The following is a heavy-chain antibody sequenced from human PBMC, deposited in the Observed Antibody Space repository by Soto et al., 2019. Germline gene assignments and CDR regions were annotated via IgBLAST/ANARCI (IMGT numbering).Heavy chain of an antibody. CDR2: ISGSGGST. CDR1: GFTFSSYA. J-gene: IGHJ6*02. V-gene: IGHV3-23*01. CDR3: AKESCSSTSCYGPYYYYGMDV. Sequence: GGSLRLSCAASGFTFSSYAMSWVRQAPGKGLEWVSAISGSGGSTYYADSVKGRFTISRDNSKNTLYLQMNSLRAEDTAVYYCAKESCSSTSCYGPYYYYGMDVWGQGTTVTVSS. D-gene: IGHD2-2*01.